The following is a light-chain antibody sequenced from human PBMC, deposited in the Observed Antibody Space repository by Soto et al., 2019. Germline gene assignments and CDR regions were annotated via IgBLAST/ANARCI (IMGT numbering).Light chain of an antibody. J-gene: IGKJ1*01. CDR2: WAS. CDR3: QQYYSTPRT. Sequence: DIVMTQSPDSLAVSLGERATINCKSSQSVLYSSNNKNYLAWYQQKPGQPPKLLIYWASTRESGVPDRFSGSGSGTDFTLTIRRLQAEDVAVYYCQQYYSTPRTFGQGTKLEIK. CDR1: QSVLYSSNNKNY. V-gene: IGKV4-1*01.